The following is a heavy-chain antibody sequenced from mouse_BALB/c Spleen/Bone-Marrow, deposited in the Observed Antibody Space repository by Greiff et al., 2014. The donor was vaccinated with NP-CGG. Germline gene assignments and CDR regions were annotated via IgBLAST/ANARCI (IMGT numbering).Heavy chain of an antibody. D-gene: IGHD1-1*02. CDR2: INPSTGNT. CDR3: ARGLWDWYFDV. J-gene: IGHJ1*01. CDR1: GYTFTTYW. V-gene: IGHV1-7*01. Sequence: VQLQQSGAELAKPGASVKMSCKASGYTFTTYWIHWVKQRPGQGLEWIGYINPSTGNTEYNQMFRDRATLTADKSSSTPYMQLSGLTSEDSAVYYCARGLWDWYFDVWGAGTTVTVSS.